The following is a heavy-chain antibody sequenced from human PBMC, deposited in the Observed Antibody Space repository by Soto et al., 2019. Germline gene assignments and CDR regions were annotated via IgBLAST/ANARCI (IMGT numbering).Heavy chain of an antibody. CDR1: GLTFSSYS. J-gene: IGHJ5*01. Sequence: EVQLVEYGGGLVQPGGSLRLSCAASGLTFSSYSMNWVRQAPGKGLEWVSYISSSRSTIYYADSVKGRFTISRDNAKNSLYLQMNSLRAEDTAVYYCARDCPGSSTTCYGNEWFDSWGQGTLVTVSS. CDR2: ISSSRSTI. CDR3: ARDCPGSSTTCYGNEWFDS. D-gene: IGHD2-2*01. V-gene: IGHV3-48*01.